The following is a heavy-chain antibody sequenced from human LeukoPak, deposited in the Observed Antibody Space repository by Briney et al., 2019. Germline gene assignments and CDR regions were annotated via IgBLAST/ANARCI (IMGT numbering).Heavy chain of an antibody. Sequence: GGSLRLSCAASGFTFSSYAMSWVRKAPGKGLKWISAISGSGGSTYYADSVKGRFTISRDNSKNTLYLQMNSLRAEDTAVYYCAKDLWLVPNYFDYWGQGTLVTVSS. J-gene: IGHJ4*02. CDR1: GFTFSSYA. CDR2: ISGSGGST. D-gene: IGHD6-19*01. V-gene: IGHV3-23*01. CDR3: AKDLWLVPNYFDY.